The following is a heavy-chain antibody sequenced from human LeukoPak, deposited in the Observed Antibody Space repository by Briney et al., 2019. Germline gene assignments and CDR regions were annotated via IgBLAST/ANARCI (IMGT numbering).Heavy chain of an antibody. Sequence: GGSLRLSCAASGFTFSSYWMSWVRQAPGKGLEWVANIKQDGSQKHYVDSVKGRFTISRDNAKNSQFLQMSSLRAEDTAVYFCARSADTPTARAFDIWGQGTMITVSS. CDR3: ARSADTPTARAFDI. D-gene: IGHD5-18*01. CDR2: IKQDGSQK. V-gene: IGHV3-7*01. CDR1: GFTFSSYW. J-gene: IGHJ3*02.